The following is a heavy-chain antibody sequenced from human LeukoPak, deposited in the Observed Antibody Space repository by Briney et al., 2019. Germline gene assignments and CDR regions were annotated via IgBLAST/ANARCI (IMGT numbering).Heavy chain of an antibody. V-gene: IGHV3-9*01. J-gene: IGHJ4*02. D-gene: IGHD1-26*01. CDR1: GFIFDDYA. CDR3: TKGWELISAFDY. CDR2: ISRNSGSI. Sequence: GRSLRLSCAASGFIFDDYAMHWVRQAPGKGLEWVSGISRNSGSIGYGDSVKGRFTISRDNAKNCLYLQMKSLRVEDTALYYCTKGWELISAFDYWGQGTWSPSPQ.